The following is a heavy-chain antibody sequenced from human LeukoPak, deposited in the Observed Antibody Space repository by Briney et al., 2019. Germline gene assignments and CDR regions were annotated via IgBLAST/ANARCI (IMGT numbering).Heavy chain of an antibody. D-gene: IGHD2-15*01. J-gene: IGHJ5*02. V-gene: IGHV4-59*01. CDR1: GGAISGYY. Sequence: ETLSLTSTVSGGAISGYYWSWIRHRPEERVGWIGYICYRGSTNYNTPLKSLVTISEDTSKNQFSLKLSSLTAAHTALCNTARGADYCSGGSCLCDSSWLDPRRQGRMVSV. CDR3: ARGADYCSGGSCLCDSSWLDP. CDR2: ICYRGST.